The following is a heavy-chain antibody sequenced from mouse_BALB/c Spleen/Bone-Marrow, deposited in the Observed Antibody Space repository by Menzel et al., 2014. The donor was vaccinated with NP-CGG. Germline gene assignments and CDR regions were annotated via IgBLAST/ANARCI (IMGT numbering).Heavy chain of an antibody. CDR1: GFTFSSFG. CDR2: ISSDSGAI. V-gene: IGHV5-17*02. D-gene: IGHD4-1*01. Sequence: EVQLVESGGGLVQPGGSRKLSCAASGFTFSSFGMHWVRQAPEKGLEWIAYISSDSGAIFYADTVKGRFTISRNNPKNTPFLQMTSLRSEDTAIYFCTRGGNWEDFDYWGQGTTLTVSS. J-gene: IGHJ2*01. CDR3: TRGGNWEDFDY.